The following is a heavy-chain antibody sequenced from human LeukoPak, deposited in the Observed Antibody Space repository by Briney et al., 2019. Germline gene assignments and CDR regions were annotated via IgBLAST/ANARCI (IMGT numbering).Heavy chain of an antibody. CDR2: ISGSGAYT. Sequence: PGGSLRLSCAASGFTFSSYAMTWVRQAPGEGLEWASAISGSGAYTQYADSVKGRFTISRDNAKNSLYLQMNSLRVEDTAVYYCARERWWAARPSFFDYWGQGTLVTVSS. CDR1: GFTFSSYA. J-gene: IGHJ4*02. CDR3: ARERWWAARPSFFDY. D-gene: IGHD6-6*01. V-gene: IGHV3-23*01.